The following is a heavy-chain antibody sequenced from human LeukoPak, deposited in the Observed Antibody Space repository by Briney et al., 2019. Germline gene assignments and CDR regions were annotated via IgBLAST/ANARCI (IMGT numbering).Heavy chain of an antibody. J-gene: IGHJ3*02. CDR2: ISAYNGNT. D-gene: IGHD3-3*01. Sequence: VASVKVSCKASGYTFTSYGISWVRQAPGQGLEWMGWISAYNGNTNYAQKLQGRVTMTTDTSTSTAYMELRSLRSDDTAVYYCARGPRITIFGVVHDAFDIWGQGIMVTVSS. CDR1: GYTFTSYG. CDR3: ARGPRITIFGVVHDAFDI. V-gene: IGHV1-18*01.